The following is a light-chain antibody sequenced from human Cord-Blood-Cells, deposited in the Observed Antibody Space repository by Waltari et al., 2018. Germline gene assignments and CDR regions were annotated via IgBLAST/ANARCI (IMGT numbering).Light chain of an antibody. CDR3: IQALQTPRT. J-gene: IGKJ1*01. CDR2: LGS. Sequence: DIVMTQSPLSLPVTPGEPASISCRSSQSLLHSNGYNYLDWYLQKPGQSPQLLIYLGSNRASGVPDRFSGSGAGNDFTLKISRVEAEDVGVYYCIQALQTPRTFGQGTKVEIK. CDR1: QSLLHSNGYNY. V-gene: IGKV2-28*01.